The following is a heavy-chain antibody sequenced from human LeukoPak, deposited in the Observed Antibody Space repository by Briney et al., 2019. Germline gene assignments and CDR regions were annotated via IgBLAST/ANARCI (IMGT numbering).Heavy chain of an antibody. CDR1: VGSISYYY. V-gene: IGHV4-4*07. CDR3: AREHTTETIPYYFDC. J-gene: IGHJ4*02. D-gene: IGHD4-17*01. Sequence: SETLSLTCTVSVGSISYYYWNWIRQPAGKGLEWIGRIYTSGITNYNPPLKSRVTMSVDTSKNQFSLKLSSVTAADTAVYYCAREHTTETIPYYFDCWGQGTLVTVSS. CDR2: IYTSGIT.